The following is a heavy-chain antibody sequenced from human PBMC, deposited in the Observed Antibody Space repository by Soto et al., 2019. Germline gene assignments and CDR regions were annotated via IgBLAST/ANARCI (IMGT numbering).Heavy chain of an antibody. D-gene: IGHD1-7*01. J-gene: IGHJ4*02. CDR2: ISAYNGNT. Sequence: ASVKVSCKASGYTFTSYGISWVRQAPGQGLEWTGWISAYNGNTNYAQKLKSRVTMTTDTSTSTAYMELRSLRSDDTAVYYCATSTDGTTLASIDYWGQGTLVTVSS. CDR3: ATSTDGTTLASIDY. CDR1: GYTFTSYG. V-gene: IGHV1-18*01.